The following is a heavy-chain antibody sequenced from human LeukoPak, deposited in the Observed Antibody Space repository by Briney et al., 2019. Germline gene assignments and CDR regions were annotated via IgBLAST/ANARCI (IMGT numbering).Heavy chain of an antibody. CDR3: ARRGIAAAGFVFDY. V-gene: IGHV4-34*01. CDR2: INHSGST. J-gene: IGHJ4*02. CDR1: GGSISSYY. D-gene: IGHD6-13*01. Sequence: SETLSLTCTVSGGSISSYYWSWIRQPPGKGLEWIGEINHSGSTNYNPSLKSRVTISVDTSKNQFSLKLSSVTAADTAVYYCARRGIAAAGFVFDYWGQGTLVTVSS.